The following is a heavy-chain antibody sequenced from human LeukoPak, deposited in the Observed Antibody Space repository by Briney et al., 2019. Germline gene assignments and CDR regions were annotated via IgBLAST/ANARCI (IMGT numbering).Heavy chain of an antibody. J-gene: IGHJ3*02. CDR1: GYTFTSYG. D-gene: IGHD1-7*01. CDR3: ARFLSQWNWNYFQGGGDDAFDI. CDR2: ISAYNGNT. V-gene: IGHV1-18*01. Sequence: ASVKVSCKASGYTFTSYGISWVRQAPGQGLEWMGWISAYNGNTNYAQKLQGRVTMTTDTSTSTAYMELRSLRSDDTAVYYCARFLSQWNWNYFQGGGDDAFDIWGQGTMVTVSS.